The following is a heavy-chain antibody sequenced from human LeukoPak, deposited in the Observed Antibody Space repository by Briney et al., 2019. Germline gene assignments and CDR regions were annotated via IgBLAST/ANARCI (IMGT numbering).Heavy chain of an antibody. V-gene: IGHV4-39*07. Sequence: SETLSLTCTVSGGSISSGSYYWGWIRPPPGKERVWIGSIYYSGSTYYKPSLKSRVTISLDTSRHQFSLKLSSVTAADTSVYYCARAYSPPQWSPFDYWGQGTLVTVSS. CDR2: IYYSGST. CDR1: GGSISSGSYY. J-gene: IGHJ4*02. CDR3: ARAYSPPQWSPFDY. D-gene: IGHD6-13*01.